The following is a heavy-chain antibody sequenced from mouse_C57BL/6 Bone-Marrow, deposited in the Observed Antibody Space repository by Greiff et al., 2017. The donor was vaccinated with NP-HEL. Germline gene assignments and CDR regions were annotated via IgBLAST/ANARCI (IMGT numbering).Heavy chain of an antibody. CDR2: ISDGGSYT. J-gene: IGHJ2*01. D-gene: IGHD2-12*01. V-gene: IGHV5-4*03. CDR1: GFTFSSYA. CDR3: AIYYSGY. Sequence: EVKLVESGGGLVKPGGSLKLSCAASGFTFSSYAMSWVRQTPEKRLEWVATISDGGSYTYYPDNVKGRFTISRDNAKNNLYLQMSHLTSDDTAMYYCAIYYSGYWGQGTTLTVSS.